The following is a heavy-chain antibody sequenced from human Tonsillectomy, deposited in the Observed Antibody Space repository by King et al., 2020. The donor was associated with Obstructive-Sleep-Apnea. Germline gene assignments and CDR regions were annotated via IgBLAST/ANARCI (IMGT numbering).Heavy chain of an antibody. J-gene: IGHJ4*02. Sequence: RLQESGPGLVKPSETLSLTCSVSGGSTYSYYWTWIRQPPGKELEWIGYIYYSGRTSYNPSLKSRVFISFDTSKNQFSLEWSSVTAADTAMYYFARHSSGDYPLFDYWGQGTVVTVSS. V-gene: IGHV4-59*08. D-gene: IGHD3-22*01. CDR1: GGSTYSYY. CDR3: ARHSSGDYPLFDY. CDR2: IYYSGRT.